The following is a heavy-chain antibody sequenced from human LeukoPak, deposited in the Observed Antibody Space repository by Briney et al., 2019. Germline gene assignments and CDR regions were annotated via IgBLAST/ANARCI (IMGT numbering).Heavy chain of an antibody. D-gene: IGHD3-3*01. CDR3: ARATPLRFLEYYFYYMDV. Sequence: WASVKVSCKASGGTFSSYAISWVRQAPGQGLEWMGGIIPIFGTTNYAQKFQDRVTITADKSTSTAYMELSSLRSEDTAVYYCARATPLRFLEYYFYYMDVWGKGTTVTVSS. CDR1: GGTFSSYA. J-gene: IGHJ6*03. CDR2: IIPIFGTT. V-gene: IGHV1-69*06.